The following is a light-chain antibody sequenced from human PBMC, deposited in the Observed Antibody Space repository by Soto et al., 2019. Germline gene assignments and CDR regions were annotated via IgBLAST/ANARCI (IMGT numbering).Light chain of an antibody. CDR1: QSISSW. Sequence: DIQMTQSPSTLSASVGDRVTITCRASQSISSWLAWYQQKPGKAPKLLIYKASSLESGVPSRFSGSGSGTEFTLTSSSLQPDDFGTYYCQQYNSYPWTFGQGTKVEIK. CDR2: KAS. J-gene: IGKJ1*01. CDR3: QQYNSYPWT. V-gene: IGKV1-5*03.